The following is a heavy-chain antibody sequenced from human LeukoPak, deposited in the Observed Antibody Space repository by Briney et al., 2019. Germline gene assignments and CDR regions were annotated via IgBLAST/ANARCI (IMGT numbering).Heavy chain of an antibody. V-gene: IGHV4-38-2*02. J-gene: IGHJ5*02. CDR3: ARDSGTTGEVKFDP. CDR1: GYSISSGYY. Sequence: ASETLSLTCTVSGYSISSGYYWGWIRQPPGKGLEWIGSIYHSGSTYYNPSLKSRVTISVDTSKNQFSLKLSSVTAADTAVYYCARDSGTTGEVKFDPWGQGTLVTVSS. D-gene: IGHD3-10*01. CDR2: IYHSGST.